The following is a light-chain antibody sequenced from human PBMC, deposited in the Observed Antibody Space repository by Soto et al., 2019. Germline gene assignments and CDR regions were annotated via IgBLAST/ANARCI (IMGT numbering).Light chain of an antibody. Sequence: QLVLTQSPSASASLGASVKLTRTLSSGHSNYPIAWHQQQPGKGPRYLMKVNSEGSHSKGDGIPDRFSGSSSGTERYLTISSLQSEDEADYYCQTWGTGFHVLFGGGTKVTVL. CDR2: VNSEGSH. CDR3: QTWGTGFHVL. CDR1: SGHSNYP. J-gene: IGLJ2*01. V-gene: IGLV4-69*01.